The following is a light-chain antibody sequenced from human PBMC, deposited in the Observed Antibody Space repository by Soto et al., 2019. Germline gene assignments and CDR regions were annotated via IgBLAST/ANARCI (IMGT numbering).Light chain of an antibody. CDR3: QQYSSSLIT. J-gene: IGKJ5*01. Sequence: DTVLTQSPGPLSLAPGETATLSCRASQSVTSNSLAWYQQKAGQTPRLLIYGASNRATGIPDRFSGSGSGTDFTLTISRLEPEDFAVYYCQQYSSSLITFGQGTRLEIK. V-gene: IGKV3-20*01. CDR1: QSVTSNS. CDR2: GAS.